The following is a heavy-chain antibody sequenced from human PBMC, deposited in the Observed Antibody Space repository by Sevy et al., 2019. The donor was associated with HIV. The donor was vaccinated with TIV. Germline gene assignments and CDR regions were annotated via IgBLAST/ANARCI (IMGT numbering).Heavy chain of an antibody. J-gene: IGHJ5*02. Sequence: GGSLRLSCAASGFTFSTYAMSWVRQAPGKGLEWVSAISGSGGNTYYADSVKCRFTISRDNSKNTVYLQMNSLRAEDTAVYYCANSKGDDFWSGYNNWFDPWGQGTLVTVSS. D-gene: IGHD3-3*01. CDR3: ANSKGDDFWSGYNNWFDP. CDR2: ISGSGGNT. CDR1: GFTFSTYA. V-gene: IGHV3-23*01.